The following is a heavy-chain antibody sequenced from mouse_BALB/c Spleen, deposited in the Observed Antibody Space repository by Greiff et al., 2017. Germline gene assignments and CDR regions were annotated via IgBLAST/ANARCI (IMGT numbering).Heavy chain of an antibody. Sequence: QVQLKQSGPGLVQPSQSLSITCTVSGFSLTSYGVHWVRQSPGKGLEWLGVIWSGGSTDYNAAFISRLSISKDNSKSQVFLKMNSLQTDDTAMYYCTRDEGYGNYVGAYWGQGTLVTVSA. J-gene: IGHJ3*01. D-gene: IGHD2-10*02. CDR1: GFSLTSYG. CDR3: TRDEGYGNYVGAY. V-gene: IGHV2-4-1*01. CDR2: IWSGGST.